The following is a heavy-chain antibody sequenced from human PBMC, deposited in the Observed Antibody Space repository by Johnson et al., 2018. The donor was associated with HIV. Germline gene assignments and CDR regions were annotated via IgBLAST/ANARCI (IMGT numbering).Heavy chain of an antibody. Sequence: VESGGVVVQPGGSLRLSCAASGFTFDDYTMHWVRQAPGKGLEWVSLISWDGGSTYYVDSVKGRFTISRDNAKNSLYLQMKSLRAEDTAVYTCGGVGAQKANWGLVYAFDIWGQGTMVTVSS. CDR3: GGVGAQKANWGLVYAFDI. D-gene: IGHD7-27*01. CDR1: GFTFDDYT. CDR2: ISWDGGST. J-gene: IGHJ3*02. V-gene: IGHV3-43*01.